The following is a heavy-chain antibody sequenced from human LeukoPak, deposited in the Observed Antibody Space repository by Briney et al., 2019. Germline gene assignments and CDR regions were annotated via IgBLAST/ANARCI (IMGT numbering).Heavy chain of an antibody. Sequence: GASVKVSCKASGYTFTSYAMHWVRQAPGQRLEWMGWINAGNGNAKYPQKFQGRVTITRDTSASTAYMELSSLRSEDTAVYYCARVNRPVVYYFDYWGQGTLVTVSS. CDR1: GYTFTSYA. D-gene: IGHD1-14*01. CDR3: ARVNRPVVYYFDY. V-gene: IGHV1-3*01. J-gene: IGHJ4*02. CDR2: INAGNGNA.